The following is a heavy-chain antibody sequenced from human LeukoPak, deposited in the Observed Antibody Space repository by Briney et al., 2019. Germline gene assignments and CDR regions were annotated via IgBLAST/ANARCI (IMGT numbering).Heavy chain of an antibody. CDR3: ARGWYSSTTDRPYNWFDP. V-gene: IGHV4-34*01. J-gene: IGHJ5*02. Sequence: SETLSLTCAVYGGSFSGYYWSWIRQPPGEGREWSGEINHSGRTNYNPSLKSRVTIAVDTSKNQFSIKLSSVTAADTAVDYCARGWYSSTTDRPYNWFDPWGQGTLVTVSS. CDR1: GGSFSGYY. D-gene: IGHD2-15*01. CDR2: INHSGRT.